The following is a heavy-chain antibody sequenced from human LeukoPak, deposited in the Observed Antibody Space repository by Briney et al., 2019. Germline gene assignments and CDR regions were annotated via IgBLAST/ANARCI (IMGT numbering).Heavy chain of an antibody. V-gene: IGHV3-23*01. CDR2: ISGRGGST. D-gene: IGHD3-22*01. J-gene: IGHJ4*02. Sequence: GGSLRLSCAASGFTFTSYVMNWVRQAPGKGLEWVSSISGRGGSTHYADSVKGRFTVSRDNYKNTVYLQMNSLRAEDTAVYYFAKGGDYYHSSGCIEYWGQGTLVTVSS. CDR1: GFTFTSYV. CDR3: AKGGDYYHSSGCIEY.